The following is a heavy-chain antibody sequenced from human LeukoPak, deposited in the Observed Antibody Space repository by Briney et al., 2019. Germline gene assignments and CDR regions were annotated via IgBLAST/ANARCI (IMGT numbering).Heavy chain of an antibody. CDR2: FDPEDGET. V-gene: IGHV1-24*01. D-gene: IGHD2-2*02. J-gene: IGHJ6*03. CDR3: ATAGGYTRTTAGPYSYYMDV. Sequence: ASVKVSCKVSGYTLTELSMHWVRQAPGKGLEWMGGFDPEDGETIYAQKFQGRVTMTEDTSTDTAYMELSSLRSEDTAVYYCATAGGYTRTTAGPYSYYMDVWGKGTTVTVSS. CDR1: GYTLTELS.